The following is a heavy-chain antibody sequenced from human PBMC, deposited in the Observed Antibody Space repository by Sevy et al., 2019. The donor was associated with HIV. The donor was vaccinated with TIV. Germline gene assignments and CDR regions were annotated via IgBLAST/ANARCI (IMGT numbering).Heavy chain of an antibody. Sequence: GGSLRLSCAASGFTLNNYDIHWVRQPTGGGLEWVSVIRTTGNTHYPDSVKGRFTVSRENAKNSLYLQMNSLRAGDTAVYYCAREVSGSLYGMDVWGQGTTVTVSS. CDR3: AREVSGSLYGMDV. V-gene: IGHV3-13*01. CDR1: GFTLNNYD. D-gene: IGHD3-10*01. J-gene: IGHJ6*02. CDR2: IRTTGNT.